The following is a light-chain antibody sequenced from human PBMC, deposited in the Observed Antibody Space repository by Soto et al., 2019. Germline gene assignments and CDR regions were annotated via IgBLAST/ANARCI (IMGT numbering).Light chain of an antibody. Sequence: ETVLTQSPGTLSLSPGERATLSCSASQSVSDSYLAWYQQKPGQAPRLLIYASSRATGIPDRFSGSGSGTDFTLTISRLEPEDFAVYYWQHYGTSALFGPGTKVDIK. V-gene: IGKV3-20*01. CDR2: AS. CDR1: QSVSDSY. CDR3: QHYGTSAL. J-gene: IGKJ3*01.